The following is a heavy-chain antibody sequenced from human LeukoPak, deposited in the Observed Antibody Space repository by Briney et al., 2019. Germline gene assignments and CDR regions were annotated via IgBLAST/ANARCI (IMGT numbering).Heavy chain of an antibody. CDR3: ARRYYGDYLPDY. D-gene: IGHD4-17*01. V-gene: IGHV4-34*01. J-gene: IGHJ4*02. CDR1: GGSFSGYY. Sequence: SETLSLTCAVYGGSFSGYYWSWIRQPPGKGLEWIGEINHSGSTNYNPSLKSRVTISVDTSKNQFSLKLSSVTAADTAVYYCARRYYGDYLPDYWGQGTLVTVSS. CDR2: INHSGST.